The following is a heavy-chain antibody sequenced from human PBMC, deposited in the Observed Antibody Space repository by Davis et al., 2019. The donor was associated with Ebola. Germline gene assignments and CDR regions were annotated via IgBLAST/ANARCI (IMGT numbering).Heavy chain of an antibody. CDR1: RFTFSNYS. CDR3: ARDWVVGATGYDY. J-gene: IGHJ4*02. D-gene: IGHD1-26*01. V-gene: IGHV3-48*02. CDR2: ISSSSNTI. Sequence: GESLKISCAASRFTFSNYSMNWVRQAPGKGLEWVSYISSSSNTIYYADSVKGRFTISRDNAKNSLYLQMNSLRDEDTAVYYCARDWVVGATGYDYWGQGTLVTVSS.